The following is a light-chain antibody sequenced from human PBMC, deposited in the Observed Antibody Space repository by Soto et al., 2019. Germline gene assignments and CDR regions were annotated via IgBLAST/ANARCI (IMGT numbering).Light chain of an antibody. V-gene: IGLV2-14*03. CDR3: NSYTSSSTV. Sequence: QSALTQPASVSGSPGQLITISCTGTSSDIGAHNYVSWYQQYPGKAPKLVIYAVSNRPSGVSYRFSGFKSGNTASLTISGLQADDEADYYCNSYTSSSTVFGGGTKLTVL. J-gene: IGLJ2*01. CDR2: AVS. CDR1: SSDIGAHNY.